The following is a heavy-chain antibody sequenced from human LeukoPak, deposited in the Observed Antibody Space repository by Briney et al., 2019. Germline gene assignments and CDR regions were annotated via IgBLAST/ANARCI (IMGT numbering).Heavy chain of an antibody. CDR1: GFTFSSYG. Sequence: GRSLRLSCAASGFTFSSYGMHWVRQAPGKGLEWVAVIWYDGSNKYYADSVKGRFTISRDNSKNTLYLQMNSLRAEDTAVYYCARDRGGVAPAAGDYWGQGTLVTVSS. J-gene: IGHJ4*02. V-gene: IGHV3-33*01. D-gene: IGHD2-2*01. CDR2: IWYDGSNK. CDR3: ARDRGGVAPAAGDY.